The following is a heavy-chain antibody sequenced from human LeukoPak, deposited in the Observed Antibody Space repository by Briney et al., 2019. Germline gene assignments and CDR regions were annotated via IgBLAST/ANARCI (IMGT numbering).Heavy chain of an antibody. V-gene: IGHV1-3*01. J-gene: IGHJ4*02. D-gene: IGHD2-2*01. CDR2: INGANGNT. CDR1: GYTFTSYA. CDR3: ARVYCSRTSCHYYLDY. Sequence: ASVKVACKASGYTFTSYAMHWVRQAPGQRLEWMGWINGANGNTEYSQKFQGRVTITRDTSASTAYMELSSLRSEDTAVYYCARVYCSRTSCHYYLDYWGQGTPVTISS.